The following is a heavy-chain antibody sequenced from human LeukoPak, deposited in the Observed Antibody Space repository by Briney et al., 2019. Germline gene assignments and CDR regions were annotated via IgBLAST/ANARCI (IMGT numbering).Heavy chain of an antibody. CDR2: ISGSGGST. V-gene: IGHV3-23*01. D-gene: IGHD4-11*01. J-gene: IGHJ4*02. CDR3: AKDNYVFDY. Sequence: TGGSLRLSCAASGFNFNDAWMSWVRQAPGKGLEWVSAISGSGGSTYYADSVKGRFTISRDNSKNTLYLQMNSLRAEDTAVYYCAKDNYVFDYWGQGTLVTVSS. CDR1: GFNFNDAW.